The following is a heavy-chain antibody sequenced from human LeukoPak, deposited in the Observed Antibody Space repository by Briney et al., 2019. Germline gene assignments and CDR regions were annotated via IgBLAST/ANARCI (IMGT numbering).Heavy chain of an antibody. CDR3: ARDNYAGNLDA. J-gene: IGHJ5*02. V-gene: IGHV3-53*01. CDR2: IYIGGST. Sequence: GGSLRLSCAASGFIVSCTYMSWVRQAPGKGLEWVSVIYIGGSTYYADSVKGRFTISRDNSKNTLYLQMNSLRAEDTAVYYCARDNYAGNLDAWGQGTLVTVSS. CDR1: GFIVSCTY. D-gene: IGHD4-23*01.